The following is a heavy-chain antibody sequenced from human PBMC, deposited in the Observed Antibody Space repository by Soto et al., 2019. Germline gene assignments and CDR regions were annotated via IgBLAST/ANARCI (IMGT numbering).Heavy chain of an antibody. CDR2: IVVGSGST. J-gene: IGHJ6*02. Sequence: SVKVSCKASGFTFNSSAVQWVRQARGQPLEWIGWIVVGSGSTNYAQKFQDRVTITRDMSTSTAYMELSSLRSEDTAVYYCAAATVTTNYYYYGMDVWGQGTTVTVSS. CDR1: GFTFNSSA. V-gene: IGHV1-58*01. CDR3: AAATVTTNYYYYGMDV. D-gene: IGHD4-17*01.